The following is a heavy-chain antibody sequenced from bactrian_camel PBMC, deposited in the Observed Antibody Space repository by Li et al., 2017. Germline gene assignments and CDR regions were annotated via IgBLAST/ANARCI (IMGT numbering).Heavy chain of an antibody. CDR2: SCSDGTS. D-gene: IGHD3*01. J-gene: IGHJ6*01. CDR3: AFGSRPGWCSLRLRGADFGH. Sequence: HVQLVESGGGPVQAGGSLRLSCVVSGYTFSRYCMGWFRQAPGKEREGVAASCSDGTSTYADSVKGRFTISRDNGKNTLYLQMNALKPEDTALYYCAFGSRPGWCSLRLRGADFGHWGQGTQVTV. CDR1: GYTFSRYC. V-gene: IGHV3S57*01.